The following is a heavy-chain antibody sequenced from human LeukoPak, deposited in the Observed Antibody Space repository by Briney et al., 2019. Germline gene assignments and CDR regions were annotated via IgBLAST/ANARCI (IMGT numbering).Heavy chain of an antibody. V-gene: IGHV4-39*01. D-gene: IGHD6-19*01. CDR3: ARHLSGWYKGIPYYYYYYYMDV. Sequence: PSETLSLTCTVSAGSVSNSDFHWGWVRQTPWRGLEWIGSVYYTGRTDYTPSFQSRVTISVDTSKNQFSLELSSVTAADTAVYYCARHLSGWYKGIPYYYYYYYMDVWGKGTTVTISS. CDR2: VYYTGRT. J-gene: IGHJ6*03. CDR1: AGSVSNSDFH.